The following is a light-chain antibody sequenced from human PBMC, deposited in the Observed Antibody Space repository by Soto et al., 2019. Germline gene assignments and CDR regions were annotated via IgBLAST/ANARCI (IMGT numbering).Light chain of an antibody. J-gene: IGLJ1*01. CDR3: AAWDDSLSGPKV. Sequence: QSVLTQPHSASGTPGQRVTISCSGSSSKIGSNYVYWYQQLPGTAPKLLIYRNNQRPSGVPDRFSGSKPGTSASLAISGLPSEDEADYYCAAWDDSLSGPKVFGTGTKLTVL. CDR1: SSKIGSNY. V-gene: IGLV1-47*01. CDR2: RNN.